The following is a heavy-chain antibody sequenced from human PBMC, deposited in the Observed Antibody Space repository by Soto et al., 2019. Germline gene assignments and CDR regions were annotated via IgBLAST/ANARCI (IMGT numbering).Heavy chain of an antibody. V-gene: IGHV4-31*03. Sequence: SSETLSLTCTVSGGSISSGGYYWSWIRQHPGKGLEWIGYIYYSGSTYYNPSLRSRVTISVDTSKNQFSLKLSSVTAADTAVYYCARDGEYSYGPGRFGPWGQGTLVTVSS. J-gene: IGHJ5*02. CDR3: ARDGEYSYGPGRFGP. CDR1: GGSISSGGYY. CDR2: IYYSGST. D-gene: IGHD5-18*01.